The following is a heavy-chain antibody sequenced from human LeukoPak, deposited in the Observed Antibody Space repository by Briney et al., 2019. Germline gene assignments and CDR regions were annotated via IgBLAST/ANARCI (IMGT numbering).Heavy chain of an antibody. D-gene: IGHD6-19*01. CDR2: VYHSGST. CDR1: GDDISSSNW. CDR3: ARVGQWLSDGPDY. J-gene: IGHJ4*02. Sequence: SETLSLTCSVSGDDISSSNWWTWVRQPPQKGLEWIGEVYHSGSTYYNPSLKSRVTISVDTSKNQFSLKLSSVTAADTAVYYCARVGQWLSDGPDYWGQGTLVTVSS. V-gene: IGHV4-4*02.